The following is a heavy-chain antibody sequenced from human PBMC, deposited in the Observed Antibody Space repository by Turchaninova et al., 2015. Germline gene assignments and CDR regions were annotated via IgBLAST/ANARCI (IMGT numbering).Heavy chain of an antibody. CDR2: IKIDETNT. D-gene: IGHD2-2*01. CDR3: ARDGGSSTPFDV. V-gene: IGHV3-74*01. J-gene: IGHJ4*02. Sequence: VPLVGAGGVFVAHGESLEPSCAACGVTVSRNYITGGREGPGKGLVWVSRIKIDETNTAYADSVRGRFTISRDNMRNTVFLQMHNLRVDDTAVYYCARDGGSSTPFDVWGQGSLVTVSS. CDR1: GVTVSRNY.